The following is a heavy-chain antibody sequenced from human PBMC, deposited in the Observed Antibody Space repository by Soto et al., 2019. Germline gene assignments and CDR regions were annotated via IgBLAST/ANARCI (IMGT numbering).Heavy chain of an antibody. J-gene: IGHJ6*02. D-gene: IGHD6-19*01. Sequence: PGGSLRLSCAASGFTFSSYGMHWVRQAPGKGLEWVAVISYDGSNKYYADSVKGRFTISRDNSKNTLYLQMNSLRAEDTAVYYCASCEYSSGWWGRDYYYYGMDVWGQGTTVTVSS. CDR3: ASCEYSSGWWGRDYYYYGMDV. CDR1: GFTFSSYG. CDR2: ISYDGSNK. V-gene: IGHV3-30*03.